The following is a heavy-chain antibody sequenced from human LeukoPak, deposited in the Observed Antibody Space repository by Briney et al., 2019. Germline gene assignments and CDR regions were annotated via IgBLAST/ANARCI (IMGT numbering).Heavy chain of an antibody. CDR3: DSLAAYGWGVRPRHGMDV. D-gene: IGHD6-25*01. V-gene: IGHV3-48*04. J-gene: IGHJ6*02. CDR1: GFTFSSYS. CDR2: INSIISTI. Sequence: GGSLRLSCAASGFTFSSYSMNWVRQAPGKGLGWVSYINSIISTIYYADSVKGRFTISTDNAKNSLYLQMNSLRAQHTTGYYCDSLAAYGWGVRPRHGMDVWGQGTPVTVSS.